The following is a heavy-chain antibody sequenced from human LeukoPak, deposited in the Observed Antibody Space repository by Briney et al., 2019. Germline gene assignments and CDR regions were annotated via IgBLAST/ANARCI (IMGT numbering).Heavy chain of an antibody. Sequence: GASVKVSCKASGYTFTSYDINWVRQATGQGLEWMGWMNPNSGNTGYAQKFQGRVTITRNTSISTAYMELSSLRSKDTAVYYCARGGHCSSTSCYGSEFDPWGQGTLVTVSS. J-gene: IGHJ5*02. CDR2: MNPNSGNT. V-gene: IGHV1-8*03. CDR1: GYTFTSYD. CDR3: ARGGHCSSTSCYGSEFDP. D-gene: IGHD2-2*01.